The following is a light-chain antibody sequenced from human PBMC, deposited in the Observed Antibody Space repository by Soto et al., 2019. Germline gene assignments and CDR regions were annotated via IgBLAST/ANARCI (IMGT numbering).Light chain of an antibody. CDR3: QQRSNWPLVT. Sequence: EIVLTQSPATLSLSPGERATLSCRASQSVSSYLAWYQQKPGQAPRLLIYDASNRATGIPARFSGSGSGTDFTFTISSLEPEDFAVYYCQQRSNWPLVTFGGGTKAEIK. CDR1: QSVSSY. V-gene: IGKV3-11*01. J-gene: IGKJ4*01. CDR2: DAS.